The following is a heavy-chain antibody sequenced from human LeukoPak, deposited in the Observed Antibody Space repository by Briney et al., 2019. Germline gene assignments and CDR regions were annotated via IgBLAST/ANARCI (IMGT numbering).Heavy chain of an antibody. V-gene: IGHV4-34*01. J-gene: IGHJ6*04. CDR2: INHSGST. CDR3: ARSFMDV. Sequence: SETLSLTCAAYGGSFSGYYWSWIRQPPGKGLEWIGEINHSGSTNYNPSLKSRVTISVDTSKNQFSLKLSSVTAADTAVYYCARSFMDVWGKGTTVTVSS. CDR1: GGSFSGYY.